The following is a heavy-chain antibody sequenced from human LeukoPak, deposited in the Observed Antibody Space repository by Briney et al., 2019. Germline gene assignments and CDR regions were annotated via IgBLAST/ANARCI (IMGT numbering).Heavy chain of an antibody. V-gene: IGHV3-66*01. CDR1: GFTFTSYA. J-gene: IGHJ5*02. CDR2: ILSGGTP. D-gene: IGHD4-17*01. CDR3: ARDHGEPNWFDP. Sequence: GGSLRLSCAASGFTFTSYAMSWVRQAPEKGLEWVSVILSGGTPDYADPVKGRFPISRDNSNDTLYLQINSRRAEDTAVYYCARDHGEPNWFDPWGQGTLVTVSS.